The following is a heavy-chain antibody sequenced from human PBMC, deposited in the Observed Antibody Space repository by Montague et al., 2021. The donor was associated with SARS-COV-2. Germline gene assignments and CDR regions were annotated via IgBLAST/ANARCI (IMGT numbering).Heavy chain of an antibody. J-gene: IGHJ4*02. D-gene: IGHD3-22*01. CDR3: ARGVSSVNMILVVIGFAYYFDX. Sequence: SETLSLTCAVYDGSFSDYSWTWIRQPPGKGLEWIGEINHRGSTNYNPSLESRVTISADTSKNQFSLKLSSVTTADTAVYFCARGVSSVNMILVVIGFAYYFDXWAQGTLVTVSS. CDR2: INHRGST. V-gene: IGHV4-34*01. CDR1: DGSFSDYS.